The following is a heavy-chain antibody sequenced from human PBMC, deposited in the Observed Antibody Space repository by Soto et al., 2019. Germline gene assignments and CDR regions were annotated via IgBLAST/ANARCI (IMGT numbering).Heavy chain of an antibody. CDR3: AKGRAATMVRGVIIRTV. CDR1: GFTFSNAW. Sequence: GGSLRLSCAASGFTFSNAWINWVRQAPGKGLEWVAVISYDGSNKYYADSVKGRFTISRDNSKNTLYLQMNSLRAEDTAVYYCAKGRAATMVRGVIIRTVWGQGTTVTVSS. V-gene: IGHV3-30*18. D-gene: IGHD3-10*01. CDR2: ISYDGSNK. J-gene: IGHJ6*02.